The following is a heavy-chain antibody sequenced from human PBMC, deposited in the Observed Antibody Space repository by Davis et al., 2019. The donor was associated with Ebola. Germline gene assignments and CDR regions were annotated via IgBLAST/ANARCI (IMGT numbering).Heavy chain of an antibody. D-gene: IGHD6-13*01. CDR3: ARQRSKAAAGFDY. V-gene: IGHV4-59*01. CDR2: IYYSGST. J-gene: IGHJ4*02. Sequence: PSETLSLTCTVSGGSISSYYWSWIRQPPGKGLEWIGYIYYSGSTNYNPSLKSRVTISVDTSKNQFSLKLSSVTAADTAVYYCARQRSKAAAGFDYWGQGTLVTVSS. CDR1: GGSISSYY.